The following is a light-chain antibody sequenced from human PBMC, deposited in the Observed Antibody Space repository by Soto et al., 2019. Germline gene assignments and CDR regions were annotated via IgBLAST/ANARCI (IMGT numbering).Light chain of an antibody. CDR2: GAS. CDR1: QSVSSN. V-gene: IGKV3-15*01. Sequence: EIVMTQSPATLSVSPGERATLSCRASQSVSSNLAWYQQKPGQAPRLIIYGASTRATGIPARFSGSGSGTEFTLTISSLQSADFAVYYCQQYNNWPPKTFGQGTKVDIK. CDR3: QQYNNWPPKT. J-gene: IGKJ1*01.